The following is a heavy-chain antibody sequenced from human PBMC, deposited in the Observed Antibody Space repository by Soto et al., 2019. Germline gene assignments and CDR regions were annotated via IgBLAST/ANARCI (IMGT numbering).Heavy chain of an antibody. J-gene: IGHJ6*02. D-gene: IGHD2-21*02. Sequence: ASVKVSCKASGYIFTNYAIHWVRQAPGQRLEWVGWINVGTGNTKYSQNFQGRVTITRDTSATTAYMELSSLRSEDTAVYYCARGAGYCSGDCWNDYYYAMDVWGQGTTVTVSS. CDR3: ARGAGYCSGDCWNDYYYAMDV. CDR1: GYIFTNYA. V-gene: IGHV1-3*01. CDR2: INVGTGNT.